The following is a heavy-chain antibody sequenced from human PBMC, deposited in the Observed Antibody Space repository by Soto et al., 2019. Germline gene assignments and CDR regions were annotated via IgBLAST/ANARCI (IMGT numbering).Heavy chain of an antibody. V-gene: IGHV3-30*18. CDR3: AKDQSIAVADGQNAFDI. CDR2: ISYDGSNK. CDR1: GFTFSSYG. D-gene: IGHD6-19*01. J-gene: IGHJ3*02. Sequence: QVQLVESGGGVVQPGRSLRLSCAASGFTFSSYGMHWVRQAPGKGLEWVAVISYDGSNKYYADSVKGRFTISRDNSKNTLYLQMNSLRAEDTAVYYCAKDQSIAVADGQNAFDIWGQGTMVTVSS.